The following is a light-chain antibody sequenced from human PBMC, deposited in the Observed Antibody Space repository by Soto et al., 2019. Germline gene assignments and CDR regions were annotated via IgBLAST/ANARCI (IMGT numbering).Light chain of an antibody. Sequence: ETVMTPSPATLSVSPGERATLSCRASQSVSSALAWYQQKPGLPPRLLIYDASTRATGIPARFSGSGSGTDFTLTISSLQSQDFAVYYCQQYNDWPWTFGQGTKVDIK. V-gene: IGKV3-15*01. CDR1: QSVSSA. CDR2: DAS. CDR3: QQYNDWPWT. J-gene: IGKJ1*01.